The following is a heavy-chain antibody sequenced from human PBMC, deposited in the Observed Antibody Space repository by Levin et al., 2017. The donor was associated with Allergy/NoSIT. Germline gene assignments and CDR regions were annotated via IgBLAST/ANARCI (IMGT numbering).Heavy chain of an antibody. Sequence: GGSLRLSCAVSGVIFDDYAMHWVRQAPGKGLEWVSGISWNSGSIVYADSMKGRFTISRDNAKNSLYLQMNSLRPEDTALYYCAKDRALGGSSSQYYFDYWGQGTLVTVSS. V-gene: IGHV3-9*01. CDR2: ISWNSGSI. CDR3: AKDRALGGSSSQYYFDY. CDR1: GVIFDDYA. D-gene: IGHD1-26*01. J-gene: IGHJ4*02.